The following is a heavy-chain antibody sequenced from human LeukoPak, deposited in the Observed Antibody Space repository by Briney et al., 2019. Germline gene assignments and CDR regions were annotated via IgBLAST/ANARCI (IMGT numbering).Heavy chain of an antibody. CDR1: GFTFSNYG. D-gene: IGHD2-21*02. CDR3: AKESAYCGSDCRSLSDY. CDR2: ISGNGINT. Sequence: GGSLRLSCAASGFTFSNYGMSWVRQAPGKGLEWVSSISGNGINTYYEDSVKGRFTVSRDNSKNTLYLQMNSLRAEDTAVYYCAKESAYCGSDCRSLSDYWGQGTLVTVPS. V-gene: IGHV3-23*01. J-gene: IGHJ4*02.